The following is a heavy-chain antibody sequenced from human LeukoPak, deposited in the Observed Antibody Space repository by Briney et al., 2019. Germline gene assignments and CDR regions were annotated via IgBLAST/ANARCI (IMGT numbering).Heavy chain of an antibody. D-gene: IGHD3-16*01. J-gene: IGHJ4*02. CDR3: ARAAENYGGRFDS. Sequence: PGGSLRLSCAASGFTFSSYSMSWVRQAPGKGLEWVANIKQDGSEKYYVDSVKGRFTISRDNAKNSLYLQMNSLRAEDTAVYYCARAAENYGGRFDSWGQGTLVTVSS. V-gene: IGHV3-7*01. CDR2: IKQDGSEK. CDR1: GFTFSSYS.